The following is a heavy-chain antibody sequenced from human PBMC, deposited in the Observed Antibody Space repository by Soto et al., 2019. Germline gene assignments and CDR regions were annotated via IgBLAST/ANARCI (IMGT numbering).Heavy chain of an antibody. V-gene: IGHV3-33*01. CDR2: IWYDGSNK. Sequence: LRLSCAASGFTFSSYGMHWVRQAPGKGLEWVAVIWYDGSNKYYADSVKGRFTISRDNSKNTLYLQMNSLRAEDTAVYYCARDPKYCSGGSCYSGIPHYGMDFSGQGTTVT. D-gene: IGHD2-15*01. CDR3: ARDPKYCSGGSCYSGIPHYGMDF. J-gene: IGHJ6*02. CDR1: GFTFSSYG.